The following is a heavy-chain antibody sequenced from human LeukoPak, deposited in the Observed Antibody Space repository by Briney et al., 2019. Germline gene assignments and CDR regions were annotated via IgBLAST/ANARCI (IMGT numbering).Heavy chain of an antibody. CDR1: GYTFTSYA. CDR2: IDAGNGNT. Sequence: VASVKVSCKASGYTFTSYAMHWVRQAPGQRREWMGWIDAGNGNTKYSQEFQGRVTITRDTSASTAYMELSSLRSEDMAVYYCAREGLSSGWTPFDYWGQGTLVTVSS. D-gene: IGHD6-19*01. CDR3: AREGLSSGWTPFDY. J-gene: IGHJ4*02. V-gene: IGHV1-3*03.